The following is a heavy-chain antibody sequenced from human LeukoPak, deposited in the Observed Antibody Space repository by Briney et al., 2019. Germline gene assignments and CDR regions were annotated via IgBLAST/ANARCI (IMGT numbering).Heavy chain of an antibody. D-gene: IGHD3-22*01. CDR1: GGPISSYY. Sequence: SETLSLTCTVSGGPISSYYWSWIRQPPGKGLEWIGYIYYSGSTNYNPSLKSRVTISVDTSKNRFSLKLSSVTAADTAVYYCARFDYYDSSGAFDYWGQGTLVTVSS. CDR2: IYYSGST. J-gene: IGHJ4*02. CDR3: ARFDYYDSSGAFDY. V-gene: IGHV4-59*01.